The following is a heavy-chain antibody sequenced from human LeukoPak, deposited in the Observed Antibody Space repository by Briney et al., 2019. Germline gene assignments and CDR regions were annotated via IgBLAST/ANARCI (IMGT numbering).Heavy chain of an antibody. J-gene: IGHJ4*02. CDR2: VFDSGRT. Sequence: PSETLSLTCTVSGGSMTTHHWNWIRQTPGKGLEWIGYVFDSGRTKENPSLKSRVTLSADTSKNQLSLRLSSVAAADTAVYYCTTIKRGNIFGYFDFWGQGILVTVSS. V-gene: IGHV4-59*11. CDR1: GGSMTTHH. D-gene: IGHD5-18*01. CDR3: TTIKRGNIFGYFDF.